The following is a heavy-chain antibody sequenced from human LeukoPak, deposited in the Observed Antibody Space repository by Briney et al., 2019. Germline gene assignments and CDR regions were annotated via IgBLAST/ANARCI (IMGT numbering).Heavy chain of an antibody. J-gene: IGHJ4*02. CDR1: GGSFSGYY. CDR2: INHSGST. D-gene: IGHD6-13*01. V-gene: IGHV4-34*01. CDR3: ARRSYSSSWTFDY. Sequence: SETLSLTCAVYGGSFSGYYWSWIRQPPGKGLEWIGEINHSGSTNYNPSLKSRVTISVDTSKNQFSPKLSSVTAADTAVYYCARRSYSSSWTFDYWGQGTLVTVSS.